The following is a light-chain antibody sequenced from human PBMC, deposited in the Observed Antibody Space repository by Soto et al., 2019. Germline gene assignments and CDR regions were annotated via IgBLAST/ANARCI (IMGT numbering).Light chain of an antibody. CDR2: DAS. J-gene: IGKJ1*01. CDR3: QQYDSYSSGP. V-gene: IGKV1-5*01. CDR1: RTIHSW. Sequence: IQMSQSPATLSASVRDRVTITCRASRTIHSWLARYQQKPGKAPKVLIFDASSLNTGVPSRFSGTASGTEFTLTIRHLPPDDFATYYCQQYDSYSSGPFGQGTK.